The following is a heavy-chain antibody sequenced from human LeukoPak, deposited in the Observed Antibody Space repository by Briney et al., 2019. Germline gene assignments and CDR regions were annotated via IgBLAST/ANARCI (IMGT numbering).Heavy chain of an antibody. CDR1: GFTFSSYW. J-gene: IGHJ4*02. CDR3: ARGQTTVTN. V-gene: IGHV3-7*03. D-gene: IGHD4-17*01. Sequence: GGSLRLSCAASGFTFSSYWMSWVRLAPGRGLEWVANIKQDGSEKYYVDSVKGRFTISRDNAKNSLYLQMNSLRAEDTAMYYCARGQTTVTNWGQGTLVTVSS. CDR2: IKQDGSEK.